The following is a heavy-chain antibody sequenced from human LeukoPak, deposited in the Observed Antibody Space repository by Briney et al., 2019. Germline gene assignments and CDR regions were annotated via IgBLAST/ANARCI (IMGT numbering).Heavy chain of an antibody. V-gene: IGHV4-34*01. CDR1: GGSFSGYY. CDR3: ASEGCGGDCSILVAY. Sequence: SETLSLTCAVYGGSFSGYYWSWIRQPPGKGLEWIGEINHSGSTNYNPSLKSRVTISVDTSKNQFSLKLSSVTAADTAVYYCASEGCGGDCSILVAYWGQGTLVTVSS. J-gene: IGHJ4*02. CDR2: INHSGST. D-gene: IGHD2-21*02.